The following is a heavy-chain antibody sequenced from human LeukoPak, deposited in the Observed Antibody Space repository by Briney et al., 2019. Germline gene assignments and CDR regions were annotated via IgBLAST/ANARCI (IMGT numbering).Heavy chain of an antibody. J-gene: IGHJ5*02. CDR2: MWYDGTKK. CDR1: GFTFSNCG. CDR3: ARVKVGSWDWFDP. V-gene: IGHV3-33*01. D-gene: IGHD1-26*01. Sequence: GGSLRLSCAASGFTFSNCGIHWVRQAPGKGLEWVAVMWYDGTKKYYADSVKGRFTISRDNSKNTVYLQLNSLRAEDTAVYYCARVKVGSWDWFDPWGQGTLVTVSS.